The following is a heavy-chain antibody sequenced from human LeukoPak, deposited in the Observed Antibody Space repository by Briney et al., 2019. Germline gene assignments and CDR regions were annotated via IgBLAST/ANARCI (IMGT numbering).Heavy chain of an antibody. D-gene: IGHD3-10*01. Sequence: GGSLRLSCAASGFTFSSYTMSWVRQAPGKGLEWVSAITGSGGSTFYTDSVKGRFTISRDNSKNTLYLQMNSLRAEDTAVYYCARDPYGSGSYLDYWGQGTLVTVSS. V-gene: IGHV3-23*01. CDR3: ARDPYGSGSYLDY. CDR2: ITGSGGST. J-gene: IGHJ4*02. CDR1: GFTFSSYT.